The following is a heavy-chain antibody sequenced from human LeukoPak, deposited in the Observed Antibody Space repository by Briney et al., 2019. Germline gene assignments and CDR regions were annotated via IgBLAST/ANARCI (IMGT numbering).Heavy chain of an antibody. D-gene: IGHD1-26*01. CDR1: GGSFSGYY. CDR3: ARSFSSGSYYLNWFDP. J-gene: IGHJ5*02. Sequence: PSETLSLTCAVYGGSFSGYYWSWIRQPPGKGLEWIGEINHSGSTNYNPSLKSRVTISVDTSKNQFSLKLSSVTAADTAVYYCARSFSSGSYYLNWFDPWGQGTLVTVSS. CDR2: INHSGST. V-gene: IGHV4-34*01.